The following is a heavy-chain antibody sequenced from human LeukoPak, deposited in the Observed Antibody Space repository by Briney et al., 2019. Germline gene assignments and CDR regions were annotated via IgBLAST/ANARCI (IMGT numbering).Heavy chain of an antibody. Sequence: GASVKVSCKASGYTFTSYAMHWVRQAPGQRLEWMGWINAGNGNTKYSQKFQGRVTITRDTSASTAYMELSSLRSEDTAVYYCASRIAVAGQPHYYFDYWGQGTLVTVSS. CDR2: INAGNGNT. CDR3: ASRIAVAGQPHYYFDY. V-gene: IGHV1-3*01. D-gene: IGHD6-19*01. J-gene: IGHJ4*02. CDR1: GYTFTSYA.